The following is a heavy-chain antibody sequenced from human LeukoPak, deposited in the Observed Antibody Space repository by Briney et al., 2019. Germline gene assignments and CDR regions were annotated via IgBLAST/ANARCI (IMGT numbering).Heavy chain of an antibody. J-gene: IGHJ4*02. D-gene: IGHD3-10*01. CDR1: GFTFRNAW. Sequence: GGSLRLSCGAWGFTFRNAWVSWVRQAPGGGLEWVGRIKNKADGGTTDYAAPVKGRFTISRDDSKNTLYLQMNSLKTEDTALYYCTAYYYGSGSNYNDYWGQGTLVTVSS. CDR3: TAYYYGSGSNYNDY. CDR2: IKNKADGGTT. V-gene: IGHV3-15*01.